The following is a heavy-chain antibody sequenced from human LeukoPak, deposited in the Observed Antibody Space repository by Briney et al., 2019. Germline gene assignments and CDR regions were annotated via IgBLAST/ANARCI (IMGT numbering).Heavy chain of an antibody. CDR1: GFTFSDYY. V-gene: IGHV3-11*01. CDR2: ISSSGSTI. CDR3: ARAHGSTRNAFEI. Sequence: GGSLRLSCAASGFTFSDYYMSWIRQAPGKGLEWVSYISSSGSTIYYADSVKGRFTISRDNAKNSLYLQMNSLSAEDTAVYYCARAHGSTRNAFEIWGQGTMVTVSS. J-gene: IGHJ3*02. D-gene: IGHD3-10*01.